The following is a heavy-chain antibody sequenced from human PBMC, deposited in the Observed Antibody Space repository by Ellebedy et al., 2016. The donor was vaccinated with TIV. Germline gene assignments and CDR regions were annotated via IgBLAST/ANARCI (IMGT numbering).Heavy chain of an antibody. D-gene: IGHD6-19*01. V-gene: IGHV3-66*01. Sequence: GESLKISCAASGFTVSSNYMSWVRQAPGKGLEWVSVIYSGGSTYYEDSVKGRFTISRNNSKNTLYLQMNSLRAEDTAVYYCARAHSSGWCFGHWGQGTLVTVSS. CDR1: GFTVSSNY. CDR2: IYSGGST. J-gene: IGHJ1*01. CDR3: ARAHSSGWCFGH.